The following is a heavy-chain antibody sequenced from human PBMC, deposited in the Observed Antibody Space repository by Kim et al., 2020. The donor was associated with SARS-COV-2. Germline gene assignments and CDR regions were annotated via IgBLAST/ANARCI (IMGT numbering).Heavy chain of an antibody. D-gene: IGHD3-10*01. CDR1: GFTFSGYA. CDR3: ASENYYGSGSFYYYYYYVMDV. CDR2: ISYDGSNK. V-gene: IGHV3-30*04. J-gene: IGHJ6*02. Sequence: GGSLRLSCAASGFTFSGYAMHWVRQAPGKGLEWVAVISYDGSNKYYADSVKGRFTISRDNSKNTLYLQMNSLRAEDTAVYYCASENYYGSGSFYYYYYYVMDVWGQGTTVTASS.